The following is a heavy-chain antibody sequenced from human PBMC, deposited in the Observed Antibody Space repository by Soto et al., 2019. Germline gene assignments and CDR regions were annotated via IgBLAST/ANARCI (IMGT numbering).Heavy chain of an antibody. CDR1: GFTFSSYW. D-gene: IGHD2-15*01. Sequence: GGSLRLSCAASGFTFSSYWMHWVRQAPGEGLVWVSRINSDGSSTSYADSVKGRFTISRDNAKNTLYLQMNSLRAEDTAVYYCARAPIVVVAATTNAFDIWGQGTMVTVSS. CDR2: INSDGSST. J-gene: IGHJ3*02. V-gene: IGHV3-74*01. CDR3: ARAPIVVVAATTNAFDI.